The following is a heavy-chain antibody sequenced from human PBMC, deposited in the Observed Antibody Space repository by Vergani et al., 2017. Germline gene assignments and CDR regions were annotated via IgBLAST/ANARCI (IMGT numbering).Heavy chain of an antibody. V-gene: IGHV3-64D*06. J-gene: IGHJ4*02. D-gene: IGHD6-19*01. CDR2: ISSNGGST. CDR1: GFTFSSYA. CDR3: VKGGVAVAGTQGAFDY. Sequence: EVQLVESGGGLVQPGGSLRLSCSASGFTFSSYAMHWVRQAPGKGLEYVSAISSNGGSTYYADSVKGRFTISRDNSKNTLYLQMSSLRAEDTAVYYCVKGGVAVAGTQGAFDYWGQGTLVTVSA.